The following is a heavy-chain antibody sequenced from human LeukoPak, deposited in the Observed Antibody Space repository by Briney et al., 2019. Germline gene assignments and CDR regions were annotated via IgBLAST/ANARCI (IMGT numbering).Heavy chain of an antibody. D-gene: IGHD3-16*01. J-gene: IGHJ4*02. CDR1: GYTFTGYY. CDR2: IIPIFGTA. CDR3: ARSPGWFGQFDY. Sequence: GASVKVSCKASGYTFTGYYMHWVRQAPGQGLEWMGGIIPIFGTANYAQKFQGRVTITADESTSTAYMELSSLRSEDTAVYYCARSPGWFGQFDYWGQGTLVTVSS. V-gene: IGHV1-69*13.